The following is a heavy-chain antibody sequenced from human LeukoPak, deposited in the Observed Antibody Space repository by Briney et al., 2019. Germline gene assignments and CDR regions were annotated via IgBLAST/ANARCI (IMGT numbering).Heavy chain of an antibody. J-gene: IGHJ4*02. Sequence: GGSLRLSCAASGFIFSSYSMNWVRQAPGKGLEWVSYISSSSSTIYYADSVKGRFIISRDNAKNSLYLQMNSLRAEDTAVYYCAKGHIAAALYWGQGTLVTVSS. V-gene: IGHV3-48*04. D-gene: IGHD6-13*01. CDR2: ISSSSSTI. CDR1: GFIFSSYS. CDR3: AKGHIAAALY.